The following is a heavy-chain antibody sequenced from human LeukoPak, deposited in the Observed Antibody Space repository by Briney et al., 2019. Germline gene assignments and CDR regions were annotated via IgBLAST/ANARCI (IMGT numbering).Heavy chain of an antibody. CDR2: INPNSVGT. V-gene: IGHV1-2*02. J-gene: IGHJ3*02. D-gene: IGHD5-12*01. Sequence: ASVKVSCKASGYTFSGFYIYWVRQAPGQGLEWMGWINPNSVGTNYAQKFQGRVTMTRDTSISTAYMELSRLRSDDTAVYYCARLSWLRHAFDIWGQGTMVTVSS. CDR1: GYTFSGFY. CDR3: ARLSWLRHAFDI.